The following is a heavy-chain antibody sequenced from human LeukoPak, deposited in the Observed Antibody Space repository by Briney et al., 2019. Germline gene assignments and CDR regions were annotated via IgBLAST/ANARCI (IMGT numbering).Heavy chain of an antibody. Sequence: SETLSLTCTVSGGSISSYYWSWIRQPPGKGLEWIGYIYHSGSTNYNPSLKSRVTISVDTSKNQFSLKLSSVTAADTAVYYCARAVGSYDFWSGPYTSDAFDIWGQGTMVTVSS. V-gene: IGHV4-59*01. J-gene: IGHJ3*02. CDR3: ARAVGSYDFWSGPYTSDAFDI. CDR1: GGSISSYY. D-gene: IGHD3-3*01. CDR2: IYHSGST.